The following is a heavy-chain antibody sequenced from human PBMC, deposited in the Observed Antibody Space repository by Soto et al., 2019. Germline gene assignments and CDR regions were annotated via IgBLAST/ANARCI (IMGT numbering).Heavy chain of an antibody. CDR3: ARARAVAGTDY. CDR1: DGSIISHG. Sequence: LVLLCLTCSVADGSIISHGGRWIRPPPGKGLEWIGYIYYSGSTNYNPSLKSRVTISVDTSKNQFSLKLSSVTAADTAVYYCARARAVAGTDYWGQGTQVTVSS. D-gene: IGHD6-19*01. CDR2: IYYSGST. J-gene: IGHJ4*02. V-gene: IGHV4-59*11.